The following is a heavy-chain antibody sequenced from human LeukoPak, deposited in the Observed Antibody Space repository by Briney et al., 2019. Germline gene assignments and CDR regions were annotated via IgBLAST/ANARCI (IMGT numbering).Heavy chain of an antibody. Sequence: ASVKVSCKASGYTFTDYYMYWVRQAPGQGLEWMGWIIPNSGGTDYAQRFQGRVTMTGDTSITTAYMELSSLRSDDTAVYYCARFSTRGWHFDYWGQGTLVTVSS. CDR2: IIPNSGGT. J-gene: IGHJ4*02. CDR1: GYTFTDYY. D-gene: IGHD6-19*01. V-gene: IGHV1-2*02. CDR3: ARFSTRGWHFDY.